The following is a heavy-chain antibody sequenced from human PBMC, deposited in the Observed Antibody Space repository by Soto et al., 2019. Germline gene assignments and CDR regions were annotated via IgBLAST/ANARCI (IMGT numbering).Heavy chain of an antibody. V-gene: IGHV1-18*01. CDR2: ISAYNGNT. J-gene: IGHJ4*02. CDR3: ARNETGXHFDY. Sequence: XVKVSCKASGYTFTSXXISWVRQAPGQGLEWMGWISAYNGNTNYAQKLQGRVTMTTDTSTSTAYMELRSLRSDDTAVYYCARNETGXHFDYWGQGTXVTVSS. CDR1: GYTFTSXX.